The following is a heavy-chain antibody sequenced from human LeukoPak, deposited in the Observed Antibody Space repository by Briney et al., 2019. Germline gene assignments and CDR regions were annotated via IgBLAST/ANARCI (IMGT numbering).Heavy chain of an antibody. CDR2: IIPIFGTA. V-gene: IGHV1-69*06. Sequence: GASVKVSCKASGYTFTSYGISWVRQAPGQGLEWMGGIIPIFGTANYAQKFQGRVTITADKSTSTAYMELSSLRSEDTAVYYCARDGRGMQLVSTTYYYYMDVWGKGTTVTVSS. CDR1: GYTFTSYG. CDR3: ARDGRGMQLVSTTYYYYMDV. D-gene: IGHD6-13*01. J-gene: IGHJ6*03.